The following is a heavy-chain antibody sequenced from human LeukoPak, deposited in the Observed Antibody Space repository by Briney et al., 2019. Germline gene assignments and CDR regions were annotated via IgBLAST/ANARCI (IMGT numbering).Heavy chain of an antibody. CDR3: ARAPITSPFYFDY. CDR1: GFTFSRHW. D-gene: IGHD2-2*01. V-gene: IGHV3-20*04. Sequence: GGSLRLSCAASGFTFSRHWMSWVRQAPGKGLEWVSGINWSGGSTGYADPLRGRFTISRDNAKNSLYLQMDSLRAEDTALYYCARAPITSPFYFDYWGQGTLVTVSS. CDR2: INWSGGST. J-gene: IGHJ4*02.